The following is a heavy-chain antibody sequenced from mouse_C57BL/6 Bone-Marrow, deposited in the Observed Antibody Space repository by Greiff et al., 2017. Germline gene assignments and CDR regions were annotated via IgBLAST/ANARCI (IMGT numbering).Heavy chain of an antibody. CDR2: IYPGGGYT. D-gene: IGHD3-2*02. CDR3: ASTLDSSGYGVPWFAY. Sequence: QVQLQQSGAELVRPGTSVKMSCKASGYTFTNYWIGWAKQRPGRGLEWIGDIYPGGGYTKYNEKFKGKATLTADKPSSTAYMQFSSLTSEDSAIYYWASTLDSSGYGVPWFAYWGQGTLVTVSA. CDR1: GYTFTNYW. V-gene: IGHV1-63*01. J-gene: IGHJ3*01.